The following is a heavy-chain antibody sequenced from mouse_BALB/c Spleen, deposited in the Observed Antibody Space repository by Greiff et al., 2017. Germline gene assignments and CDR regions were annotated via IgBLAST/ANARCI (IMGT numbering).Heavy chain of an antibody. CDR2: IYPYNGGT. J-gene: IGHJ4*01. CDR3: ARNEVYYGNYVAMDY. CDR1: GYTFTDYN. D-gene: IGHD2-1*01. V-gene: IGHV1S29*02. Sequence: EVQLQQSGPELVKPGASVKISCKASGYTFTDYNMHWVKQSHGKSLEWIGYIYPYNGGTGYNQKFKSKATLTVDNSSSTAYMELRSLTSEDSAVYYCARNEVYYGNYVAMDYWGQGTSVTVSS.